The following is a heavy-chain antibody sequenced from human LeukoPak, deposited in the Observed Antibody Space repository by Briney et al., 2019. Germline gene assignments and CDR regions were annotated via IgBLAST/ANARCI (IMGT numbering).Heavy chain of an antibody. CDR1: GGSISSYY. Sequence: SETLSLTCTVSGGSISSYYWSWIRQPAGKGLEWIGRIYTSGSTNYNPSLKSRVTMSVDTSKNQFSLKLSSVTAADTAVYYCARHSRGIAAANYYYYMDVWGKGTTVTVSS. D-gene: IGHD6-13*01. J-gene: IGHJ6*03. CDR2: IYTSGST. CDR3: ARHSRGIAAANYYYYMDV. V-gene: IGHV4-4*07.